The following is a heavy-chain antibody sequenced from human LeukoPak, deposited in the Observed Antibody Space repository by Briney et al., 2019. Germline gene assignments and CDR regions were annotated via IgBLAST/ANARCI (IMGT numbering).Heavy chain of an antibody. D-gene: IGHD3-10*01. V-gene: IGHV3-74*01. Sequence: GGSLRLSCAASGFTFSSYWMYWVRQAPGKGLVWVSRINSDGKTTNYADSVKGRFTISRDNAKNTLYLRMNSLRAEDTAVHYCARDITLTRGGRSDYWGQGTLVTVSA. CDR3: ARDITLTRGGRSDY. CDR1: GFTFSSYW. J-gene: IGHJ4*02. CDR2: INSDGKTT.